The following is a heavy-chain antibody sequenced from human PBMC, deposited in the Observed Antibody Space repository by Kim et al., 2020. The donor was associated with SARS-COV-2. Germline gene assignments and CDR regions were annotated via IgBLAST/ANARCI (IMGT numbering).Heavy chain of an antibody. CDR2: IYYSGST. D-gene: IGHD5-12*01. J-gene: IGHJ4*02. CDR3: ARASASRGYSGYDGYYLDY. V-gene: IGHV4-31*03. CDR1: GGSISSGGYY. Sequence: SETLSLTCTVSGGSISSGGYYWSWIRQHPGKGLEWIGYIYYSGSTYYNPSLKSRVTISVDTSKNQFSLKLSSVTAADTAVYYCARASASRGYSGYDGYYLDYWGQGTLVTVSS.